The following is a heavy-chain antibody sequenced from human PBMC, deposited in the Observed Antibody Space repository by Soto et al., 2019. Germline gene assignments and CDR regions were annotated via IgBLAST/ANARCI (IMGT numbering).Heavy chain of an antibody. D-gene: IGHD4-4*01. V-gene: IGHV3-21*01. CDR2: VSSSSSYI. Sequence: GESLKISCAASGFTFSSYSMNWVRQAPGKGLEWVSSVSSSSSYIYYADSVKGRFTISRDNAKNSLYLQMNSLRAEDTAVYYCARGNSNYNHYSYGMDVWGQGTKVTVSS. CDR1: GFTFSSYS. J-gene: IGHJ6*02. CDR3: ARGNSNYNHYSYGMDV.